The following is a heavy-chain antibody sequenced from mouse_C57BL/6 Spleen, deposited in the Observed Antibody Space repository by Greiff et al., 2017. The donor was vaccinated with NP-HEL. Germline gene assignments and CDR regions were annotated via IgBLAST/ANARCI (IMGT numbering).Heavy chain of an antibody. D-gene: IGHD1-1*01. V-gene: IGHV1-52*01. J-gene: IGHJ4*01. CDR1: GYTFTSYW. CDR2: IDPSDSET. CDR3: ARNIRYYGSSYAMDY. Sequence: QVQLQQPGAELVRPGSSVKLSCKASGYTFTSYWMHWVKQRPIQGLEWIGNIDPSDSETHYNQKFKDKATLTVDKSSSTAYMQLSSLTSEDSAVYYCARNIRYYGSSYAMDYWGQGTSVTVSS.